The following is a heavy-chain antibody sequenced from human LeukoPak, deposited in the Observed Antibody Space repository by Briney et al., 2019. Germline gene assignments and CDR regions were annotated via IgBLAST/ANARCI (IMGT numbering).Heavy chain of an antibody. V-gene: IGHV1-46*01. CDR3: ARVPPSGGSHFGP. CDR1: GYTFTSYY. Sequence: ASVKVSCKASGYTFTSYYKHWVRQAPGQGLEWMGIINPSGGSTSYAQKFQGRVTMTRDTSTSTVYMELSSLRSEDTAVYYCARVPPSGGSHFGPWGQGTLVTVSS. D-gene: IGHD2-15*01. J-gene: IGHJ5*02. CDR2: INPSGGST.